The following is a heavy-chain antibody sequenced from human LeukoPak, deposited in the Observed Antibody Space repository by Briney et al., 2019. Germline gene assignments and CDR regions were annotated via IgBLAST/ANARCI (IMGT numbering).Heavy chain of an antibody. Sequence: GGSLRLSCAASGFTFSSYAMSWVCQAPGKGLEWVSAISGSGGSTYYADSVKGRFTISRDNSKNTLYLQMNSLRAEDTAVYYCAKACSYGYYFDYWGQGTLVTVSS. CDR2: ISGSGGST. V-gene: IGHV3-23*01. CDR1: GFTFSSYA. D-gene: IGHD5-18*01. J-gene: IGHJ4*02. CDR3: AKACSYGYYFDY.